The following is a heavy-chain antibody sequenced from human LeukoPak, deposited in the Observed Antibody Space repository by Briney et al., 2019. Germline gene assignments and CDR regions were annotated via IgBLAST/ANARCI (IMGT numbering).Heavy chain of an antibody. V-gene: IGHV1-2*06. CDR3: ARAYCSGGSCYPAWFDP. CDR1: GYTFTGYY. Sequence: ASVKVSCKXSGYTFTGYYMHWVRQAPGQGLEWMGRINPNSGGINYAQKFQGRVTMTRDTSISTAYMELSRLRSDDTAVYYCARAYCSGGSCYPAWFDPWGQGTLVTVSS. D-gene: IGHD2-15*01. CDR2: INPNSGGI. J-gene: IGHJ5*02.